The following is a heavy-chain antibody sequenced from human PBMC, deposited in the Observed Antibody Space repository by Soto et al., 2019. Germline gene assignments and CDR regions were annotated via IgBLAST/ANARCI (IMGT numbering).Heavy chain of an antibody. V-gene: IGHV4-34*01. CDR1: GGSFSGYY. Sequence: SEPLSITWAVYGGSFSGYYWSWVRQPPGKGLEWIGEINHSGSTNYNPSLKSRVTISVDTSKNQFSLKLSSVTAADTAVYYCARENDDILTGYPGKWFDHWVKGTLFT. D-gene: IGHD3-9*01. J-gene: IGHJ5*02. CDR2: INHSGST. CDR3: ARENDDILTGYPGKWFDH.